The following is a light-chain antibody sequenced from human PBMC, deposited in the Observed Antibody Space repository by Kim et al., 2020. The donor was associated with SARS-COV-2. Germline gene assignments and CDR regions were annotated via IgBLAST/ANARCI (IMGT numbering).Light chain of an antibody. CDR3: QQDGISPPIT. J-gene: IGKJ5*01. CDR1: QSVSSSY. CDR2: SAS. V-gene: IGKV3-20*01. Sequence: DILLTPSPGTLSLSPRERATPSCRASQSVSSSYLARYQQKPGQAPRLLIYSASSRATGIPDRFSGSGSGTDFTLTISRLEPEDFAVYYCQQDGISPPITFGQGTRLEIK.